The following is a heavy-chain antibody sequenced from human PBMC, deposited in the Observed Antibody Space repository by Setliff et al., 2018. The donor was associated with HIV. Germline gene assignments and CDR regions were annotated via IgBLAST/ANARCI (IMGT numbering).Heavy chain of an antibody. CDR2: IYSTGDT. CDR3: ARVRLTMIMMVDDFDQ. J-gene: IGHJ4*02. Sequence: PSETLSLTCSVSGGSISNFYWSWIRQPPGKGLEWVGRIYSTGDTNYNPSLKSRVTLSADTSKNQLSLILTSVTAADTAVYYCARVRLTMIMMVDDFDQWGQGTLVTVSS. CDR1: GGSISNFY. D-gene: IGHD3-22*01. V-gene: IGHV4-4*07.